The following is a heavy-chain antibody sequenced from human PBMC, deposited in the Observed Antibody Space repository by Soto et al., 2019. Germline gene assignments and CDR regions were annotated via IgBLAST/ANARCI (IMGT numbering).Heavy chain of an antibody. J-gene: IGHJ3*02. D-gene: IGHD6-19*01. CDR3: ARDGHRGWANDAFDI. CDR1: GYTFTSYY. V-gene: IGHV1-46*01. Sequence: QVQLVQSGAEVKKPGASVKVSCKASGYTFTSYYMHWVRQAPGQGLEWMGIINPSGGSTSYAQKFQGRVTMTRDTSTSTVYMELSSLRSEDTAVYYCARDGHRGWANDAFDIWGQGTMVTVSS. CDR2: INPSGGST.